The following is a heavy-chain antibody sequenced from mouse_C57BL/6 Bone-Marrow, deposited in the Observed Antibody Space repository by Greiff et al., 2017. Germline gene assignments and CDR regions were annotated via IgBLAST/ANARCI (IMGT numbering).Heavy chain of an antibody. CDR3: ARLSTASDWYFDV. V-gene: IGHV5-2*01. CDR2: INSDGGST. Sequence: EVMLVESGGGLVQPGESLKLSCESNEYEFPSHDMSWVRKTPEKRLELVAAINSDGGSTYYPDTMERRFIISRDNTKKTLYLQMSSLSSEDTALYYCARLSTASDWYFDVWGTGTTVTVSS. CDR1: EYEFPSHD. D-gene: IGHD1-2*01. J-gene: IGHJ1*03.